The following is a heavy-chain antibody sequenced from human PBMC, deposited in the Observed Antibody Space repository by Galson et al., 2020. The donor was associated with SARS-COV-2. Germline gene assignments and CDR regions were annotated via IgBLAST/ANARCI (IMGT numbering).Heavy chain of an antibody. CDR1: GFTFSSYE. V-gene: IGHV3-48*03. J-gene: IGHJ6*02. CDR2: ISSSGSTI. D-gene: IGHD6-13*01. Sequence: GESLKISCAASGFTFSSYEMNWVRQAPGKGLEWVSYISSSGSTIYYADSVKGRFTISRDNAKNSLYLQLNSLRAEDTAMYYCAREGPSRVSDVWGQGTTVTVSS. CDR3: AREGPSRVSDV.